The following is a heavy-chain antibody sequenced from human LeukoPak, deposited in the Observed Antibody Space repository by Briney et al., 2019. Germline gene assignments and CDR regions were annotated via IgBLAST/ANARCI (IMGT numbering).Heavy chain of an antibody. CDR3: ARDGDIVVVPAAIFHP. J-gene: IGHJ5*02. V-gene: IGHV1-18*01. Sequence: ASVKVSRKTSVYTFTMYGISWVRDAPGQGLECRGWIIAYNVNTNYAQKLRGRVTMTTETSTSTAYMELRSVRSDDTAVYYCARDGDIVVVPAAIFHPWGQGTLVTVSS. D-gene: IGHD2-2*01. CDR1: VYTFTMYG. CDR2: IIAYNVNT.